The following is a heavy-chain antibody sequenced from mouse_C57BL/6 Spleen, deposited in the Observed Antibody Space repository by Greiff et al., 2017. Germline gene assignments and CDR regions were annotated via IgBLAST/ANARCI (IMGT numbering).Heavy chain of an antibody. V-gene: IGHV1-82*01. D-gene: IGHD1-1*01. J-gene: IGHJ4*01. CDR3: ARSYYYGSSYYAMDY. CDR1: GYAFSSSW. CDR2: IYPGDGDT. Sequence: QVQLQQSGPELVKPGASVKISCKASGYAFSSSWMNWVKQRPGKGLEWIGRIYPGDGDTNYNGKFKGKATLTADKSSSTAYMQLSSLTSEDSAVXFCARSYYYGSSYYAMDYWGQGTSVTVSS.